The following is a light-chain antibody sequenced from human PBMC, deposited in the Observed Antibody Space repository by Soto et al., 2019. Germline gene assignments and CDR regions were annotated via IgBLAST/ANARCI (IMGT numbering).Light chain of an antibody. CDR1: QGIRNY. CDR2: TAS. J-gene: IGKJ5*01. Sequence: NNLTQSPASXSASGGNRVTITCRASQGIRNYLDWYQKKPGKDXKXXXHTASNLKSGAQSRFSGSGSGKEFTITISSMPPEDFATYYCQKSNSYQITFGHGTPLDI. CDR3: QKSNSYQIT. V-gene: IGKV1-9*01.